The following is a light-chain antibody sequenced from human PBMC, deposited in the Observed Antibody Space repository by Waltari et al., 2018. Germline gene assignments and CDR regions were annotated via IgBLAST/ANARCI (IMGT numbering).Light chain of an antibody. Sequence: HFALTRPASVSGSPGQRTPISCTETSGDVGGYTFVPWYQQHPGKAPKLMIYDVSNRPSGVSNRFSGSKSGNTASLTISGLQAEDEADYYCSSYTSSSTLVFGGGTKLTVL. V-gene: IGLV2-14*03. CDR2: DVS. CDR3: SSYTSSSTLV. CDR1: SGDVGGYTF. J-gene: IGLJ3*02.